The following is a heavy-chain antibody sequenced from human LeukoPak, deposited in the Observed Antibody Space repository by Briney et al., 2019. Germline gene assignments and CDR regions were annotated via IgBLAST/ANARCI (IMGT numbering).Heavy chain of an antibody. J-gene: IGHJ4*02. Sequence: SETLSLTCTVSGGSISSYYWSWIRQPPGKGLEWLGYIYYSGSTTYNPSLKSRVSISVDTSKNQFSLKLSSVTAADTAVYYCARGVAGTGLGGAFDYWGQGTLVSVSS. CDR1: GGSISSYY. CDR3: ARGVAGTGLGGAFDY. CDR2: IYYSGST. D-gene: IGHD1-1*01. V-gene: IGHV4-59*01.